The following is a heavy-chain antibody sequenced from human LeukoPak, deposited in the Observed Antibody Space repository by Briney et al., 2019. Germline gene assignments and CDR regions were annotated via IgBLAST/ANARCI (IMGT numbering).Heavy chain of an antibody. CDR3: ARVSSSWSPSLSVTHYFDS. D-gene: IGHD6-6*01. CDR2: TYYRSKWYN. Sequence: SQTLSLTCAISGDSVSSNSAAWNWIRQSPSRGLEWLGRTYYRSKWYNDFAVSEKSRIAINPDTSKNQFSLQLTSVTPEDTAVYYCARVSSSWSPSLSVTHYFDSWGQGALVTVSS. J-gene: IGHJ4*02. CDR1: GDSVSSNSAA. V-gene: IGHV6-1*01.